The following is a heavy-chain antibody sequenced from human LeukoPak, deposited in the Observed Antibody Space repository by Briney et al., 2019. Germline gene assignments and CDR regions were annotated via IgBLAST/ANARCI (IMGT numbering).Heavy chain of an antibody. V-gene: IGHV1-18*01. CDR1: GYTFTSYG. CDR2: ISAYNGNT. Sequence: ASVKVSCKASGYTFTSYGISWVRQAPGQGLEWMGWISAYNGNTNYAQKLQGRVTMTTDTSTSTAYMELRSLRSDDTAVYYCARDLSSSSWYPNWFDPWGQGTLVTVSS. CDR3: ARDLSSSSWYPNWFDP. J-gene: IGHJ5*02. D-gene: IGHD6-13*01.